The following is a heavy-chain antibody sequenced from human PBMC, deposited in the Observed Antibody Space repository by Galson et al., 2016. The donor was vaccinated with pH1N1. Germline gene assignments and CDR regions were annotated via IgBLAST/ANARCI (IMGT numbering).Heavy chain of an antibody. CDR2: ISYDGSDK. V-gene: IGHV3-30*18. D-gene: IGHD6-13*01. CDR1: GFTFGSYG. CDR3: AKVVRGSSWPSFDY. Sequence: SLRLSCAASGFTFGSYGFHWVRQAPGKGLEWVAVISYDGSDKYYADSVKGRFTISRDNSKNTLYLQMNSLRAKDTAVYYCAKVVRGSSWPSFDYWGQGTLVTVSS. J-gene: IGHJ4*02.